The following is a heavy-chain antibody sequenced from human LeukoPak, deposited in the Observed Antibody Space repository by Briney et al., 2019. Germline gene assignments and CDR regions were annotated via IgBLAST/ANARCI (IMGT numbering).Heavy chain of an antibody. CDR2: IYPDDSNT. Sequence: GESLKISCQGSGYNFPIYWIGWVRQMPGQGLEWMGIIYPDDSNTIYGPSFQGQVTISADKSINTAYLEWSSLKASDTAIYYCARHYYDSSGYYTTFDYWGQGTLVTVSS. CDR1: GYNFPIYW. CDR3: ARHYYDSSGYYTTFDY. V-gene: IGHV5-51*01. D-gene: IGHD3-22*01. J-gene: IGHJ4*02.